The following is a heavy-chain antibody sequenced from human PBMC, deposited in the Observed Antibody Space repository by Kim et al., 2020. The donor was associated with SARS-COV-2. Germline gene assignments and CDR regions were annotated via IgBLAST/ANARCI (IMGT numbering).Heavy chain of an antibody. CDR1: GFTFSSYG. CDR2: ISYDGSNK. CDR3: ATDWYGSGSY. Sequence: GGSLRLSCAASGFTFSSYGMHWVRQAPGKGLEWVAVISYDGSNKYYADSVKGRFTISRDNSKNTLYLQMNSLRAEDTAVYYCATDWYGSGSYWGQGTLGTVSS. J-gene: IGHJ4*02. D-gene: IGHD3-10*01. V-gene: IGHV3-30*03.